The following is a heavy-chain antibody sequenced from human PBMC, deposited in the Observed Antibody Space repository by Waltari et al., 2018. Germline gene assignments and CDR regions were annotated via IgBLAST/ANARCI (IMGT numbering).Heavy chain of an antibody. CDR3: ARDLSYGSLDF. CDR1: GFPSSNAG. D-gene: IGHD3-10*01. CDR2: IWSDGRRI. J-gene: IGHJ4*02. V-gene: IGHV3-33*01. Sequence: QVQLVESGGGVVQPGRSLSLSCAASGFPSSNAGMHWARPTPGKGLEWVANIWSDGRRIYYTESVEGRFTISRDEYKNTLYLQMNSLRAEDTAVYYCARDLSYGSLDFRGQGTLVTVSS.